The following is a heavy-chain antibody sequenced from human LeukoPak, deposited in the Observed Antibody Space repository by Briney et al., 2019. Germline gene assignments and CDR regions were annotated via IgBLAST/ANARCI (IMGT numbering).Heavy chain of an antibody. V-gene: IGHV1-2*02. CDR3: AREGLRLGDFTHPEH. CDR1: GYSFTAYF. CDR2: INPNRGVT. Sequence: GASVKVSCKASGYSFTAYFIHWVRQAPGRGLEWMGWINPNRGVTNYAQKFQGRVTMTRDTSITTAYMELNSLKSDDTAVYYCAREGLRLGDFTHPEHWGQGTLVTVSS. D-gene: IGHD3-16*01. J-gene: IGHJ4*02.